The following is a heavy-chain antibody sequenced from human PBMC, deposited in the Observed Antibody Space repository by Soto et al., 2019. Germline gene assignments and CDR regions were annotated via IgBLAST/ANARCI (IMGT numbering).Heavy chain of an antibody. CDR2: INPNSSAT. Sequence: GASVKVSCKASGYSFTDYHIHWVRQAPGQGLEWLGRINPNSSATDYAQRFQGRVTMTRDTSISTAYMELSGLRSDDTAVYYCARAEPGYYFDYWGQGTLVTVSS. J-gene: IGHJ4*02. D-gene: IGHD2-15*01. CDR1: GYSFTDYH. V-gene: IGHV1-2*06. CDR3: ARAEPGYYFDY.